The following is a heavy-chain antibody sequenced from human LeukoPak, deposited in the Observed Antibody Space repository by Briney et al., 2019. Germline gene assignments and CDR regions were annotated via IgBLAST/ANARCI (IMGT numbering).Heavy chain of an antibody. CDR1: GFTFSNYA. CDR3: ARDHSTVTTPPSDYYYYGMDV. CDR2: ISYDGSNK. Sequence: PGGSLRLSCAASGFTFSNYALHWVRQAPGKGLEWVAVISYDGSNKYYADSVKGRFTISRDSSKNTLYLQMNSLRAEDSAVYYCARDHSTVTTPPSDYYYYGMDVWGQGTTVTVSS. D-gene: IGHD4-17*01. J-gene: IGHJ6*02. V-gene: IGHV3-30-3*01.